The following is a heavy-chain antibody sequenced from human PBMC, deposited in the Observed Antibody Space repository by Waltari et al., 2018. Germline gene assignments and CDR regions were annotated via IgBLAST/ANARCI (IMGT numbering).Heavy chain of an antibody. Sequence: QVQLVQSGAEVKKPGSSVKVSCKASGGTFSSYAISWVRQAPGQGLEWMGGIIPIFGTANYAQKFQGRVTITADESTSTAYMELSSLRSEDTAVYYCAREGDCSGGSCYSPPFDYWGQGTLVTVSS. J-gene: IGHJ4*02. CDR1: GGTFSSYA. CDR2: IIPIFGTA. V-gene: IGHV1-69*01. D-gene: IGHD2-15*01. CDR3: AREGDCSGGSCYSPPFDY.